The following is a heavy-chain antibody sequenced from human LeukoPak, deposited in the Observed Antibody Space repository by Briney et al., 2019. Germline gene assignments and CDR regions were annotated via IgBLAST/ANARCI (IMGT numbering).Heavy chain of an antibody. V-gene: IGHV1-18*01. Sequence: ASVKVSCKASGYTFTSCGISWVRQAPGQGLEWMGWISAYNGNTNYAQKLQGRVTMTTDTSTSTAYMELRSLRSDDTAVYYCARGMAVAGTILNYYGMDVWGQGTTVTVSS. CDR2: ISAYNGNT. CDR1: GYTFTSCG. J-gene: IGHJ6*02. D-gene: IGHD6-19*01. CDR3: ARGMAVAGTILNYYGMDV.